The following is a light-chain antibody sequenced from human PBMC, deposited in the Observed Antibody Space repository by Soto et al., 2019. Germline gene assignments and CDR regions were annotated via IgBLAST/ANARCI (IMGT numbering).Light chain of an antibody. Sequence: QSVLAQPASVSDSPGQSITISCTGTSGDVGGSNFVSWYQQHPVKPPKLIIYDVANRPSGVSNRFSGSKSGSTASLIISRLQTEDEADYYCVSYTSSTTYVFGTGTKVTVL. V-gene: IGLV2-14*03. CDR1: SGDVGGSNF. J-gene: IGLJ1*01. CDR2: DVA. CDR3: VSYTSSTTYV.